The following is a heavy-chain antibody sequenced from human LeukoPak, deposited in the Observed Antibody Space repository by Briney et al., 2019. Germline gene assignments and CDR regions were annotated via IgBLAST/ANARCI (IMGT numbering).Heavy chain of an antibody. D-gene: IGHD1-1*01. CDR3: ARDKQLDWAHYYYYYMDV. J-gene: IGHJ6*03. Sequence: GASVKVSCKASGYTFTSYYMHWVRQAPGQGLEWMGIINPSGGSTSYAQKFQGRVTMTRDMSTSTVYMELSSRRSEDTAVYYCARDKQLDWAHYYYYYMDVWGKGTTVTVSS. V-gene: IGHV1-46*01. CDR2: INPSGGST. CDR1: GYTFTSYY.